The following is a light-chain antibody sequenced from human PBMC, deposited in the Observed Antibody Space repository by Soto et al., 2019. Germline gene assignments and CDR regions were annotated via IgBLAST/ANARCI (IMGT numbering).Light chain of an antibody. Sequence: EIVMTQSPATLSVSPGERATLSCRASQNVKSALAWYQQKPGQAPRLLLYGASTRATGIPARFSGSGSGTEFTLIISGLQSEDFAVYYCQQYSQWPLTFGGGTKVDIK. V-gene: IGKV3-15*01. CDR2: GAS. CDR1: QNVKSA. J-gene: IGKJ4*01. CDR3: QQYSQWPLT.